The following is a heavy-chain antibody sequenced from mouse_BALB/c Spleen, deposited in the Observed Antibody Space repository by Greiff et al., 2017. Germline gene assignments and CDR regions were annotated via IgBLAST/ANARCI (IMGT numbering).Heavy chain of an antibody. J-gene: IGHJ1*01. CDR3: ARRGSRGYWYFDV. D-gene: IGHD1-1*01. V-gene: IGHV1-7*01. CDR1: GYTFTSYW. Sequence: VQLQQSGAELAKPGASVKMSCKASGYTFTSYWMHWVKQRPGQGLEWIGYINPSTGYTEYNQKFKDKATLTADKSSSTAYMQLSSLTSEDSAVYYCARRGSRGYWYFDVWGAGTTVTVSS. CDR2: INPSTGYT.